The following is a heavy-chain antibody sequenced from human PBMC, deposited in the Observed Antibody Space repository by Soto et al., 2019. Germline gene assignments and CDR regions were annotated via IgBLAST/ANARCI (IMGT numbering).Heavy chain of an antibody. J-gene: IGHJ4*02. CDR3: ARRYNWNDGGFDY. Sequence: VKVSCKASGYTFTGYYMHWVRQAPGQGLEWMGWINPNSGGTNYAQKFQGWVTMTRDTSISTAYMELSRLRSDDTAVYYCARRYNWNDGGFDYWGQGTLVTVSS. CDR1: GYTFTGYY. CDR2: INPNSGGT. D-gene: IGHD1-1*01. V-gene: IGHV1-2*04.